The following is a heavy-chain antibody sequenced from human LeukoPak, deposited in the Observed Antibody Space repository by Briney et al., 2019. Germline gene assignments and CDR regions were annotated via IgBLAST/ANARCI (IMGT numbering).Heavy chain of an antibody. CDR1: GGSFSGYY. J-gene: IGHJ4*02. D-gene: IGHD3-10*01. V-gene: IGHV4-34*01. Sequence: SETLSLTCAVYGGSFSGYYWSWIRQPPGKGLEWIGEINHSGSTNYNPSLKSRVTISVDTSKNQFSLKLSSVTAADTAVYYCARGTPGVGELKSWGQGTLVTVSS. CDR3: ARGTPGVGELKS. CDR2: INHSGST.